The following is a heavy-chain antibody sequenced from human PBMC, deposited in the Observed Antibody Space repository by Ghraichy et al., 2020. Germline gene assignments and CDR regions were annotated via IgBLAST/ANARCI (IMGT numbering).Heavy chain of an antibody. CDR2: IWYDGSKD. V-gene: IGHV3-33*08. D-gene: IGHD6-13*01. Sequence: GGSLRLSCAASGFTFSNYGMHWVRQAPGKGLEWVAVIWYDGSKDFYADSLKGRVTISRDNSKNTLYLQMSSLRGEDTAVYYCARGSQQLERSGRLDVWGQGTTVTVSS. CDR3: ARGSQQLERSGRLDV. CDR1: GFTFSNYG. J-gene: IGHJ6*02.